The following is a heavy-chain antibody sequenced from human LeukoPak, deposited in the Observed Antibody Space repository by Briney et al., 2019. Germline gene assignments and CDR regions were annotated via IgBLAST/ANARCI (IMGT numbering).Heavy chain of an antibody. J-gene: IGHJ6*03. D-gene: IGHD2-2*01. V-gene: IGHV3-21*01. Sequence: PGGSLRLSCAASGFTFSSYSMNWVRQAPGKGLEWVSSISSSSSYIYYADSVKGRFTISRDNAKNSLYMQMNSLRAEDTAVYYCAKTNDEERPADYYYYYMDVWGKGTTVTVSS. CDR1: GFTFSSYS. CDR2: ISSSSSYI. CDR3: AKTNDEERPADYYYYYMDV.